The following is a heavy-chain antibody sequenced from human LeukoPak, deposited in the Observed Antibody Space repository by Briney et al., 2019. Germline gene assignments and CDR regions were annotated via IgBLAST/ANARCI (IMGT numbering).Heavy chain of an antibody. D-gene: IGHD3-10*01. Sequence: PGGSLRLSCAASGFTFSSYAMHWVRQAPGKGLEWVAVISYDGSNKYYADSVKGRFTISRDNSKNTLYLQMNSLRAEDTAVYYCARGSGLWFGELFGGYWGQGTLVTVSS. CDR2: ISYDGSNK. V-gene: IGHV3-30*04. CDR1: GFTFSSYA. J-gene: IGHJ4*02. CDR3: ARGSGLWFGELFGGY.